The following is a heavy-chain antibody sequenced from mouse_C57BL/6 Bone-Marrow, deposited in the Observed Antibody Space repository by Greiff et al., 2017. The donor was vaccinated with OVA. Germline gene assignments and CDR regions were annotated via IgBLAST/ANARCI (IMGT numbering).Heavy chain of an antibody. D-gene: IGHD2-1*01. CDR1: GYTFTSYG. CDR2: IYPRSGNT. J-gene: IGHJ2*01. V-gene: IGHV1-81*01. Sequence: QVQLQQSGAELARPGASVKLSCKASGYTFTSYGISWVKQRTGQGLEWIGEIYPRSGNTYYNEKFKGKATLTADKSSSTAYMELRSMTSDDSAVYFCARDHYGNPYYFDYWGQGTTLTVSS. CDR3: ARDHYGNPYYFDY.